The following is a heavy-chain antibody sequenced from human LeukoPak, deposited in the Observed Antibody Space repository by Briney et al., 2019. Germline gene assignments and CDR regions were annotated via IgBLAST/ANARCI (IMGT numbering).Heavy chain of an antibody. CDR2: IRQDGNEK. V-gene: IGHV3-7*03. Sequence: GGSLRLSCAGSGFTCSSYWMSWVRQAPGKGLEWVANIRQDGNEKYYVDSVKGRFTISRDNAKKSLYLQMNSLRAEDTAVYYCATQPAAADVDYWGQGTLVTVSS. J-gene: IGHJ4*02. D-gene: IGHD2-2*01. CDR3: ATQPAAADVDY. CDR1: GFTCSSYW.